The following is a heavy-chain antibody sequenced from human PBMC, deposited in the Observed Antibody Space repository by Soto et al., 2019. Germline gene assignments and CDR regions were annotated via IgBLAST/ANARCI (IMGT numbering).Heavy chain of an antibody. CDR2: IWFDGSKK. V-gene: IGHV3-33*01. CDR1: GLTFRSYG. J-gene: IGHJ6*02. D-gene: IGHD2-2*01. Sequence: GGSLRLSCAASGLTFRSYGIHWVRQAPGKGLEWVALIWFDGSKKYYVDSVKGRFAVSRDNSKNTPYLQMNSLRVEDTAVYYCARDRLVPYGYGMDVWGQGTTVTVSS. CDR3: ARDRLVPYGYGMDV.